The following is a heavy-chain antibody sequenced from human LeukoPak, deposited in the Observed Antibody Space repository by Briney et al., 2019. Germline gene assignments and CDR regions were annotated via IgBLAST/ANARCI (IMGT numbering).Heavy chain of an antibody. CDR3: ARTNSYCSSTSCYRGYYYYYYMDV. V-gene: IGHV1-18*01. Sequence: GASVKVSCKASGYTFTSYGISWVRQAPGQGLEWMGWISAYNGNTNYAQKLQGRVTMTTDTSTSTAYMELRSLRSDDTAVYYCARTNSYCSSTSCYRGYYYYYYMDVWGKGTTVTVSS. D-gene: IGHD2-2*01. CDR2: ISAYNGNT. CDR1: GYTFTSYG. J-gene: IGHJ6*03.